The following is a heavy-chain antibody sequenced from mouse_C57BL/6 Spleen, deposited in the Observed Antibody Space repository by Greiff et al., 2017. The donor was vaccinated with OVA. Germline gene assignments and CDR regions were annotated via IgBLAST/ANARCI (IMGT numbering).Heavy chain of an antibody. Sequence: QVQLQQSGPGLVQPSQSLSITCTVSGFSLISYGVHWVRQSPGKGLEWLGVIWRGGSTDYKAAFMSRLSITKDNSKSQVFFKMNSLQADDTAIYYCAKNEVITTVVADWYFDVWGTGTTVTVSS. V-gene: IGHV2-5*01. CDR3: AKNEVITTVVADWYFDV. CDR2: IWRGGST. D-gene: IGHD1-1*01. J-gene: IGHJ1*03. CDR1: GFSLISYG.